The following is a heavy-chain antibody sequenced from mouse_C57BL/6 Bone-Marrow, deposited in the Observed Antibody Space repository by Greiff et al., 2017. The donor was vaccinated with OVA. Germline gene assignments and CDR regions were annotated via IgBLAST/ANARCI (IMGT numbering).Heavy chain of an antibody. CDR3: AKDDCYYFDY. CDR2: ISNKAIGYTT. V-gene: IGHV7-3*03. J-gene: IGHJ2*01. Sequence: EVKLVESGEGLVQPGASLILSCAASGFTFTDYYMSWVRQPPGQALEWMGFISNKAIGYTTEYSASVKGRFTISRDNSQCILYLQMNALCAVDSATYYGAKDDCYYFDYWCQGTTLTVSS. CDR1: GFTFTDYY.